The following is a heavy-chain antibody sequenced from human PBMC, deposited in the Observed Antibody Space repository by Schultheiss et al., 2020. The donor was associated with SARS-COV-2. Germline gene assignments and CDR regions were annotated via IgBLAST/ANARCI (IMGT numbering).Heavy chain of an antibody. Sequence: SQTLSLTCTVSGGSISSSSYYWGWIRQPPGKGLEWIGSIYYSGSTNYNPSLKSRVTISVDTSKNQFSLKLSSVTAADTAVYYCARVGRSHYYYGMDVWGQGTTVTVSS. D-gene: IGHD4-17*01. V-gene: IGHV4-39*07. CDR3: ARVGRSHYYYGMDV. CDR1: GGSISSSSYY. J-gene: IGHJ6*02. CDR2: IYYSGST.